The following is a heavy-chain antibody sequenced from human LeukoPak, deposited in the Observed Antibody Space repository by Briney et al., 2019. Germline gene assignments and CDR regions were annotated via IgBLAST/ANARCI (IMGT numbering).Heavy chain of an antibody. J-gene: IGHJ6*02. D-gene: IGHD3-10*01. CDR1: GFTFSSYG. V-gene: IGHV3-30*02. Sequence: PGGSLRLSCAASGFTFSSYGMHWVRQAPGKGLEWVAFIRYDGSNKYYADSVKGRFTISRDNSKNTLYLQMNSLRAEDTAVYYCARDRLLWFGELSFNYYGMDVWGQGTTVTVSS. CDR2: IRYDGSNK. CDR3: ARDRLLWFGELSFNYYGMDV.